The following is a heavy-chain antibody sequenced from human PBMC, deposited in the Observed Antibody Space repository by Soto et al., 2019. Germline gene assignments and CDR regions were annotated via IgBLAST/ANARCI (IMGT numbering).Heavy chain of an antibody. Sequence: EVQLLESGGGLVQPGGSLSLSCAASGFTFGSYAMSWVRQAPGKGLEWVSLISGTGDSSEYANSVKGRFTISSDYSKSTVFLQMNSLRAEDTGVYFCSRDNGSYGSGSFSHWGPGTLLTVAS. CDR1: GFTFGSYA. V-gene: IGHV3-23*01. CDR2: ISGTGDSS. CDR3: SRDNGSYGSGSFSH. J-gene: IGHJ4*02. D-gene: IGHD3-10*01.